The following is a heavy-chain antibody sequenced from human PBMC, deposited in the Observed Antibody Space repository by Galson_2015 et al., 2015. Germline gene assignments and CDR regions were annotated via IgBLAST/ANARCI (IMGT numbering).Heavy chain of an antibody. J-gene: IGHJ5*02. CDR1: GYTFSTYG. CDR2: ISAYNGVT. V-gene: IGHV1-18*04. CDR3: TRRNLYASGTYGWFDP. Sequence: SVKVSCKASGYTFSTYGISWVRQAPGQGLEWMGWISAYNGVTNYAQKLQGRVTMTTDTSTSTAYMELRSLRSDDTAVYYCTRRNLYASGTYGWFDPWGQGTLVTVSS. D-gene: IGHD3-10*01.